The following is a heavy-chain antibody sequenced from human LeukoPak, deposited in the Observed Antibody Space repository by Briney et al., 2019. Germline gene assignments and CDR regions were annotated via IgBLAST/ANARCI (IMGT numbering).Heavy chain of an antibody. CDR1: GGSISSGRYY. CDR3: ARGVVTDDYYMDV. Sequence: PSHTLSLTCTVSGGSISSGRYYWTWIRQPAGKGLEWIGRLYTNDNTNYNPSLESRVSISVDTSKSQFYLQLTSVTAADTAVYFCARGVVTDDYYMDVWGKGTTVIVSS. CDR2: LYTNDNT. J-gene: IGHJ6*03. D-gene: IGHD2-21*02. V-gene: IGHV4-61*02.